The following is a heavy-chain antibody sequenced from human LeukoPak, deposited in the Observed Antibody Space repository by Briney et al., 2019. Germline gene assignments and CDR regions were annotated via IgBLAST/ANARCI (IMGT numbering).Heavy chain of an antibody. V-gene: IGHV3-48*02. CDR2: IGTSSSAI. CDR3: ARDHNYSFDY. J-gene: IGHJ4*02. CDR1: GFTFSDYS. D-gene: IGHD1-1*01. Sequence: GGSLRLSCAVSGFTFSDYSLNWVRQAPGKGLEWVSYIGTSSSAIYYADSVKGRFTIPRDNAKNSLYLQMNSLRDEDTAVYYCARDHNYSFDYWGQGTLVTVSS.